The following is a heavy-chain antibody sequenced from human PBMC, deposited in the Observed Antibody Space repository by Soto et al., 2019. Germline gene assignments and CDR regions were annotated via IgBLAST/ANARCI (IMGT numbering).Heavy chain of an antibody. Sequence: QVQLQESGPGLVKPSETLSLTCTVSGGSVSSGSYYWSWIRQPPGKGLEWIGYIYYSGSTNYNPSLKSRVTISVDPSKIQFSLELSSVTAADTAVYYCARGSGPNDAFDIWGQGTMVTVSS. CDR1: GGSVSSGSYY. D-gene: IGHD2-15*01. CDR3: ARGSGPNDAFDI. J-gene: IGHJ3*02. CDR2: IYYSGST. V-gene: IGHV4-61*01.